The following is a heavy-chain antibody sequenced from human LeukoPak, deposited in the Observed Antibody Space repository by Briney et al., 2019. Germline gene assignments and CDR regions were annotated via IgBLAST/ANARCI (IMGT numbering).Heavy chain of an antibody. Sequence: PSETLSLTCTVSGGSININNYYWVWIRQPPGTGLEWIGSMYHSWSTYHNPSLKGRVTIALDTSKNQFSLKLSSVTAADTAVYYCARAAGGWDKYYYYYVDVWGKGTTVTVSS. CDR3: ARAAGGWDKYYYYYVDV. V-gene: IGHV4-39*07. CDR1: GGSININNYY. CDR2: MYHSWST. J-gene: IGHJ6*03. D-gene: IGHD1-26*01.